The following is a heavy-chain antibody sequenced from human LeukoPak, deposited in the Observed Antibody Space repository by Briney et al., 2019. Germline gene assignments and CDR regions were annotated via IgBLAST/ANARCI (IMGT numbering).Heavy chain of an antibody. D-gene: IGHD4/OR15-4a*01. CDR3: ARDGAHSRIPI. V-gene: IGHV3-66*01. J-gene: IGHJ4*02. CDR2: IYRDDTT. Sequence: SGGSLRLSCAASGFTFSSSYMSWVRLAPGKGLEWISVIYRDDTTYYADSVKGRFAVSRDSSRNTLYLQMNSLRAEDTAVYYCARDGAHSRIPIWGQGTLVTVSS. CDR1: GFTFSSSY.